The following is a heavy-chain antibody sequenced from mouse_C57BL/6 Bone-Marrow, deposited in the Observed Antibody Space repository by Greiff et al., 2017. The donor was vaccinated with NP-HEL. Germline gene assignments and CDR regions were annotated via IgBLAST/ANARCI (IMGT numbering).Heavy chain of an antibody. CDR2: ISSGSSTI. CDR3: ATIYYYGSSYDY. V-gene: IGHV5-17*01. J-gene: IGHJ2*01. D-gene: IGHD1-1*01. CDR1: GFTFSDYG. Sequence: EVMLVESGGGLLKPGGSLKLSCAASGFTFSDYGMHWVRQAPEKGLEWVAYISSGSSTIYYADTVKGRFTISRDNAKNTLFLQMTSLRSEDTAMYYCATIYYYGSSYDYWGQGTTLTVSS.